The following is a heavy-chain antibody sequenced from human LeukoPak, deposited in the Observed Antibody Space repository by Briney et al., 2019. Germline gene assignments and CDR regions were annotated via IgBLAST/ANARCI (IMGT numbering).Heavy chain of an antibody. CDR2: ISSSSSYI. Sequence: GGSLRLSCAASGFTFSSYSMNWVRQAPGKGLEWVSSISSSSSYIYYADSVKGRFTISRDNAKNSLYLQMNSLRAEDTAVYYCARDAPPGQLRNARVYWGQGTLVTVSS. D-gene: IGHD2-2*01. J-gene: IGHJ4*02. CDR1: GFTFSSYS. CDR3: ARDAPPGQLRNARVY. V-gene: IGHV3-21*01.